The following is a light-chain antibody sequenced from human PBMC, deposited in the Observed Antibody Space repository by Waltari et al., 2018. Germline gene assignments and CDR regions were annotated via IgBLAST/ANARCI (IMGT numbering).Light chain of an antibody. Sequence: EIVWTQSPATLSLSPGERATLSCRASQSIGSYLAWYQQKPGLAPSLLIYDASNRAAGIPARFSGSGSGTDFTLTISSLEPEDFAVYYCQHRSNWPPSFGQGTKVEIE. CDR2: DAS. V-gene: IGKV3-11*01. J-gene: IGKJ2*01. CDR3: QHRSNWPPS. CDR1: QSIGSY.